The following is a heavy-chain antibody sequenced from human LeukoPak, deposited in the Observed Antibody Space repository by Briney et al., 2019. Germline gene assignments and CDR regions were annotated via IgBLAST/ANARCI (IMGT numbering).Heavy chain of an antibody. J-gene: IGHJ6*03. CDR2: IYYSGST. D-gene: IGHD6-25*01. Sequence: PSETLSLTCTVSGGSISSHYWSWIRQPPGKGLEWIGYIYYSGSTNYNPSLKSRVTISVDTSKNQFSLKLSSVTAADTAVYYCAARMEKRPHNAERYYYMDVWGKGTTVTVSS. CDR3: AARMEKRPHNAERYYYMDV. V-gene: IGHV4-59*11. CDR1: GGSISSHY.